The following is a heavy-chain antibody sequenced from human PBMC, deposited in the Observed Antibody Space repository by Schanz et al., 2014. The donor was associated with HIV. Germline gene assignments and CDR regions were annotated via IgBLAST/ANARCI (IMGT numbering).Heavy chain of an antibody. D-gene: IGHD4-17*01. CDR3: ARDNRGDYYLDS. V-gene: IGHV3-33*08. CDR2: LWFDGSID. Sequence: QVQLVESGGGVVQPGRSLRLSCAASGFTFSDYGMHWVRQAPGKGLGWEEILWFDGSIDYYVDSVKGRFTVFRDNSKNTLYLQMNSLSPEDTAVYYCARDNRGDYYLDSWGQGTLVTVSS. CDR1: GFTFSDYG. J-gene: IGHJ1*01.